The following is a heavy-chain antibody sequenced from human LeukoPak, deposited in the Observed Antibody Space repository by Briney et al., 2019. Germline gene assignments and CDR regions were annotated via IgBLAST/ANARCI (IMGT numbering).Heavy chain of an antibody. J-gene: IGHJ6*02. CDR1: GYTVTSYA. CDR3: ARATARWSTAHYYYGMDV. V-gene: IGHV1-3*01. CDR2: INAGNGNT. D-gene: IGHD2-8*02. Sequence: ASVNVSCKASGYTVTSYAMHWVRQAPGQRLEWMGWINAGNGNTKYSQKFQGRVTITRDTSASTAYMELSSLRSEDTAVYYCARATARWSTAHYYYGMDVWGQGTTVTVSS.